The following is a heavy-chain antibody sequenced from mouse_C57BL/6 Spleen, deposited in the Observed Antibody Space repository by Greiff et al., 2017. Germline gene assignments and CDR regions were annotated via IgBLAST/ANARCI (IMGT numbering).Heavy chain of an antibody. CDR3: ARPTMVTTDYAMDY. CDR2: ISSGSSTI. CDR1: GFTFSDYG. Sequence: EVQRVESGGGLVKPGGSLKLSCAASGFTFSDYGMHWVRQAPEKGLEWVAYISSGSSTIYYADTVKGRFTIARDNAKNTLFLQMTSLRSEDTAMYYCARPTMVTTDYAMDYWGQGTSVTVSS. V-gene: IGHV5-17*01. J-gene: IGHJ4*01. D-gene: IGHD2-1*01.